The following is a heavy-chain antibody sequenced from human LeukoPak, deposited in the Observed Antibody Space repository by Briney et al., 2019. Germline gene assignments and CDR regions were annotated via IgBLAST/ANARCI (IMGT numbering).Heavy chain of an antibody. CDR3: ARHLSGTTIAHYFDF. D-gene: IGHD1-1*01. CDR2: IYHSGST. Sequence: SQTLSLTCTVSGGSISSGGYYWSWIRQPPGKGLEWIGYIYHSGSTYYNPSLKSRVSISIDTSTNQFSLKLYSVTASDAAIYYCARHLSGTTIAHYFDFWGQGTLVTVSS. J-gene: IGHJ4*02. CDR1: GGSISSGGYY. V-gene: IGHV4-30-2*03.